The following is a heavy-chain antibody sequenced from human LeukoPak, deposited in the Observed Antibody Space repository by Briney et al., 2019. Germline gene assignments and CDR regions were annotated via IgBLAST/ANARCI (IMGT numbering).Heavy chain of an antibody. CDR2: INHSGST. CDR3: ARRYCSSTSCYAFDY. V-gene: IGHV4-34*01. Sequence: SETLSLTCAVYGGSFSGYYWSWIRKPPGKGLELIGEINHSGSTNYNPSLKRRVTISVDTSKNQFSLKLSSVTAADTAVYYCARRYCSSTSCYAFDYWGQGTLVTVSS. D-gene: IGHD2-2*01. CDR1: GGSFSGYY. J-gene: IGHJ4*02.